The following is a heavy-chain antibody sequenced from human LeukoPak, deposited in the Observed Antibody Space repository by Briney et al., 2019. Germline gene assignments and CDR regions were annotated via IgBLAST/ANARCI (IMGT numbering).Heavy chain of an antibody. CDR1: GVSFSGYY. CDR2: INHSGST. CDR3: ARGYYDYVWGSYRYKDYFDY. D-gene: IGHD3-16*02. V-gene: IGHV4-34*01. J-gene: IGHJ4*02. Sequence: SETLSPTCAVYGVSFSGYYWSWIRQPPGKGLEWIGEINHSGSTNYNPSLKSRVTISVDTSKNQFSLKLSSVTAADTAVYYCARGYYDYVWGSYRYKDYFDYWGQGTLVTASS.